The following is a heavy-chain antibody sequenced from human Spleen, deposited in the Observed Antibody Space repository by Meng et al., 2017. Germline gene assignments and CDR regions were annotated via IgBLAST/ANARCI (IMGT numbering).Heavy chain of an antibody. CDR3: ARISDCGIWYIDY. CDR1: GGSITSSSYY. J-gene: IGHJ4*02. V-gene: IGHV4-39*07. CDR2: IYYSGST. D-gene: IGHD6-13*01. Sequence: TLSPTCTVSGGSITSSSYYWGWIRQPPGKGREWIGSIYYSGSTYYNPSLKSRVTISLDTSKNQFSLKLHSVTAADTAVYYCARISDCGIWYIDYWGQGTLVTVSS.